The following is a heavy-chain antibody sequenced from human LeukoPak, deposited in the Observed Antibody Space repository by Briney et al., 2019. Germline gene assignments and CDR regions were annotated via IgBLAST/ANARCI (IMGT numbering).Heavy chain of an antibody. J-gene: IGHJ4*02. CDR1: GGSFSGYY. CDR3: ASFCGGDCYYYFDY. V-gene: IGHV4-34*01. D-gene: IGHD2-21*02. Sequence: SETLSLTCAVYGGSFSGYYWSWIRQPPGKGLEWIGEINHLGNTNYNTSLKSRVTISVDTSKNQFSLKLSSVTAADTAVYYCASFCGGDCYYYFDYWGQGTLVTVPS. CDR2: INHLGNT.